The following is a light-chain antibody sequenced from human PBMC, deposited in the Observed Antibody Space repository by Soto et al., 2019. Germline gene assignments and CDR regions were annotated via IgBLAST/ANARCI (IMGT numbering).Light chain of an antibody. CDR2: YDN. Sequence: SYELTQPPSVSVAPGKTARITCGGNNIGRKSVHWYQQKPGQAPVLVIYYDNDRPSGIPERFSGSNSGNTATLTISRVEAGHEADYYCQVWDSSSDHVVFGGGTKLTVL. CDR1: NIGRKS. CDR3: QVWDSSSDHVV. V-gene: IGLV3-21*01. J-gene: IGLJ2*01.